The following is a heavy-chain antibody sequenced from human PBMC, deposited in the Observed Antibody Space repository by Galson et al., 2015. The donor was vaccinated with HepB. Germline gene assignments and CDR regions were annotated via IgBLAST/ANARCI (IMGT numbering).Heavy chain of an antibody. J-gene: IGHJ4*02. V-gene: IGHV3-23*01. D-gene: IGHD6-19*01. CDR3: AKGEEQFDY. CDR2: ISISGGST. CDR1: GFTFSNYA. Sequence: SLRLSCAASGFTFSNYAMAWVRQAPGKGLQWVSSISISGGSTYYADSVKGRFTISRDNSKNTLSLQMNSLRAEDTALYYCAKGEEQFDYWGQGTLVTVSS.